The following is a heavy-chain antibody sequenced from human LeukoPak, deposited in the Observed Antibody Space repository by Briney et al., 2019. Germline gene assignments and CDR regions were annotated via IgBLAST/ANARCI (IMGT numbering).Heavy chain of an antibody. V-gene: IGHV3-15*01. D-gene: IGHD3-3*01. Sequence: GGSLRLSCAASGFTFSNAWMSWVRQAPGKGLEWVGRIISKTDGGTTDYAAPVKGTFTISRDDSKNTLYLQMNNLKTENTAVYYCTTGYETPLFGVVSWGQGTLVTVSS. CDR3: TTGYETPLFGVVS. J-gene: IGHJ4*02. CDR1: GFTFSNAW. CDR2: IISKTDGGTT.